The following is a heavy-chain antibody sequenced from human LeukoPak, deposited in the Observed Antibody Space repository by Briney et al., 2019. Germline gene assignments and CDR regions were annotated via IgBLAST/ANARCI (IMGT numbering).Heavy chain of an antibody. D-gene: IGHD3-10*01. CDR1: GYSISSSNW. CDR2: IYYSGST. CDR3: ARVRGVFPYWYFDL. V-gene: IGHV4-28*03. Sequence: SETLSLTCAVSGYSISSSNWWGWIRQPPGKGLEWIGYIYYSGSTYYNPSLKSRVTMSVDTSKNQFSLKLSSVTAVDTAVYYCARVRGVFPYWYFDLWGRGTLVTVSS. J-gene: IGHJ2*01.